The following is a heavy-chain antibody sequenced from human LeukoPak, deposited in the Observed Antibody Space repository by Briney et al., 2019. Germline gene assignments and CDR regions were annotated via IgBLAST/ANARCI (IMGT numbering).Heavy chain of an antibody. D-gene: IGHD3-3*01. J-gene: IGHJ4*02. Sequence: GGSLRLSCAASGFTSSSYGMHWVRQAPGKGLEWVAFIRYDGSNKYYADSVKGRFTISRDNSKNTLYLQVNSLRAEDTAVYYCAKGRFLEWSFDYWGQGTLVTVSS. CDR1: GFTSSSYG. CDR2: IRYDGSNK. CDR3: AKGRFLEWSFDY. V-gene: IGHV3-30*02.